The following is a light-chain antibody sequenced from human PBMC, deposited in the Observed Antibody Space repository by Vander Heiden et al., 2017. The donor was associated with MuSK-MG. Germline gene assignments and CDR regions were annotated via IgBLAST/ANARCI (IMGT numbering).Light chain of an antibody. V-gene: IGKV1-5*01. J-gene: IGKJ2*01. Sequence: DIQMTQSPSTLSAFVGDRITITCRASQTISNWLAWHQQKPGKAPKLLIYGAFNLESGVPSRFSGSRSGTEFTLTISSLQPDDFATYYCQQDNISPSTFGQGTKLEIK. CDR3: QQDNISPST. CDR2: GAF. CDR1: QTISNW.